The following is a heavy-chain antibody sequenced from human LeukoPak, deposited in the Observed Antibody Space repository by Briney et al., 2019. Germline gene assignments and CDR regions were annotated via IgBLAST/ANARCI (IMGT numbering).Heavy chain of an antibody. Sequence: PEGSLRLSCAASGFTFDDYAMHWVRQAPGKGLEWVSGISWNSGSIGYADSVKGRFTISRDNAKNSLYLQMNSLRAEDTALYYCAKDADIAVAGNFDYWGQGTLVTVSS. CDR3: AKDADIAVAGNFDY. J-gene: IGHJ4*02. D-gene: IGHD6-19*01. V-gene: IGHV3-9*01. CDR2: ISWNSGSI. CDR1: GFTFDDYA.